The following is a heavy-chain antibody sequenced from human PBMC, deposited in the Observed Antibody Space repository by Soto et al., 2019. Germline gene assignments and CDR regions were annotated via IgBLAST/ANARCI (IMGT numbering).Heavy chain of an antibody. D-gene: IGHD3-16*01. Sequence: QVQLVQSGAEVXXPGASVKVSCKASGYTFSRSGISWVRQAPGQGLEWMGWINGYNGNTNYTQKMQGRITMTTDTPTSTAYMELRSLRSDDTAVYYCARMGDVPYYYYGMDVWAQGTTVIVSS. V-gene: IGHV1-18*01. CDR1: GYTFSRSG. J-gene: IGHJ6*02. CDR3: ARMGDVPYYYYGMDV. CDR2: INGYNGNT.